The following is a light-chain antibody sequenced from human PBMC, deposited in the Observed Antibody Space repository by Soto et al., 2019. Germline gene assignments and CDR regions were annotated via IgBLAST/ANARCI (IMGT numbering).Light chain of an antibody. CDR1: SSNIGSIT. Sequence: QTVVTQPPSASGTPGQRVTISCSGSSSNIGSITVNWYQQLPGTAPKLLIYSNDQRPSGVPDRFSGSKSGTSASLAISGLQSEDEAYYDGAAWDDSLNGVVIGGGTKLTVL. CDR3: AAWDDSLNGVV. J-gene: IGLJ2*01. CDR2: SND. V-gene: IGLV1-44*01.